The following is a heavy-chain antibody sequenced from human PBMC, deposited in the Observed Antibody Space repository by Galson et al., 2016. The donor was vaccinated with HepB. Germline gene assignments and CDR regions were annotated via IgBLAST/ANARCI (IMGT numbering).Heavy chain of an antibody. D-gene: IGHD3/OR15-3a*01. J-gene: IGHJ6*02. Sequence: SLRLSCAASGFTFSRYAMSWVRQAPGEGLVWVSRIHSDGSGATYADSVKGRFTISRDNGKNTVYLQMNRLRAEDTAVYYCAREGDPDDFWTGYYNPSYGMDVWGQGTTVTVSS. V-gene: IGHV3-74*01. CDR1: GFTFSRYA. CDR2: IHSDGSGA. CDR3: AREGDPDDFWTGYYNPSYGMDV.